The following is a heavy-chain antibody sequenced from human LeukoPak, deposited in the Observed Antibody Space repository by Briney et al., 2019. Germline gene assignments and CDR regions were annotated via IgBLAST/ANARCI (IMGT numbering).Heavy chain of an antibody. J-gene: IGHJ1*01. CDR1: GFIFSNAW. D-gene: IGHD5-24*01. CDR2: IKSKTDGGTT. V-gene: IGHV3-15*07. Sequence: GGSLRLSCAASGFIFSNAWMNWVRQAPGKGLEWVGHIKSKTDGGTTDYAAPVKGRFTISRDDTKNTLYLQMNSLKTEDTAVYYCIRYGYNLAEYYQHWGQGTLVTVSS. CDR3: IRYGYNLAEYYQH.